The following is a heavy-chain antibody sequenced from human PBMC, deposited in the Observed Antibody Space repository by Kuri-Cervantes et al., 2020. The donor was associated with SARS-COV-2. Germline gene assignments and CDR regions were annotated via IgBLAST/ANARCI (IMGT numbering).Heavy chain of an antibody. CDR1: GGSISSGGYY. J-gene: IGHJ5*02. CDR2: IYYSGST. CDR3: ASGYITGTTVAYDP. V-gene: IGHV4-39*01. D-gene: IGHD1-7*01. Sequence: GSLRLSCTVSGGSISSGGYYWSWIRQPPGKGLEWIGSIYYSGSTYYNPSLKSRVTISVDTSKNQFSLKLSSVTAADTAVYYCASGYITGTTVAYDPWGQGTLVTVSS.